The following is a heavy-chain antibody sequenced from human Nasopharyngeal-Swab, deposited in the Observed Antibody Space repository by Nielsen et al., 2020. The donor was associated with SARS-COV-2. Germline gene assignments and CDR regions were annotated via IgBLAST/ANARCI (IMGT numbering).Heavy chain of an antibody. D-gene: IGHD6-19*01. CDR1: GFTFSSYW. CDR2: IKQDGSEK. V-gene: IGHV3-7*01. J-gene: IGHJ3*02. Sequence: GASLKISCAASGFTFSSYWMSWVRQAPGKGVEWVANIKQDGSEKYYVDSVKGRFTISRDNAKNSLYLQMNSLRAEDTAVYYCARDLRSSGWYRAFDIWGQGTMVTVSS. CDR3: ARDLRSSGWYRAFDI.